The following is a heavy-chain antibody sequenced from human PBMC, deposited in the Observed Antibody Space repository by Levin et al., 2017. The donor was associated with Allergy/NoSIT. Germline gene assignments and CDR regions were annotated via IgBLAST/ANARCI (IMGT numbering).Heavy chain of an antibody. V-gene: IGHV4-61*01. CDR3: ARDRGWQPEPTFDY. CDR1: GGSVGGNIYY. CDR2: VYYSEST. D-gene: IGHD1-14*01. J-gene: IGHJ4*02. Sequence: MSSETLSLTCTVSGGSVGGNIYYWNWIRQSPGKGLEWIGYVYYSESTNYNPSLKSRVTISMDTSKNQFSLKLRSVTAADMAVYYCARDRGWQPEPTFDYWGQGIPVTVSS.